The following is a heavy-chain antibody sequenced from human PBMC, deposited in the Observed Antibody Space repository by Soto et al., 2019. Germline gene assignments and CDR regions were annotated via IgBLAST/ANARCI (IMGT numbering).Heavy chain of an antibody. Sequence: QVQLVQSGAEVKKPGASVKVSCKASGYTFTSNDINWVRQATGQGLEWMGWMNPKSGNTGNAQKFQGTVTMTRNPSLRTAYMDLSSMRSEDPAVYSCARGAAFDIWGQGTMVTVSS. V-gene: IGHV1-8*01. CDR2: MNPKSGNT. J-gene: IGHJ3*02. CDR3: ARGAAFDI. CDR1: GYTFTSND.